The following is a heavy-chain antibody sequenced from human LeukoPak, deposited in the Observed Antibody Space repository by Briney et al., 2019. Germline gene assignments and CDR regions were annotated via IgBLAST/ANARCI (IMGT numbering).Heavy chain of an antibody. Sequence: SETLSLTCTVSGGSISSSSYYWGWIRQPPGTGLEWIGSIYYSGSTYYNPSLKSRVTISVDTSKNQFSLKLSSVTAADTAVYYCARPPIYSSSWKRRGDFDYWGQGTLVTVSS. CDR3: ARPPIYSSSWKRRGDFDY. CDR2: IYYSGST. D-gene: IGHD6-13*01. V-gene: IGHV4-39*01. CDR1: GGSISSSSYY. J-gene: IGHJ4*02.